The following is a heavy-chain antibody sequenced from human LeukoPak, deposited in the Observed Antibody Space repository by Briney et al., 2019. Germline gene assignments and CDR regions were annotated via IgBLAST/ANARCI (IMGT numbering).Heavy chain of an antibody. CDR1: GFTFSSYG. CDR2: IWYDGSNK. Sequence: GGSLRLSCAASGFTFSSYGMHWVRQAPGKGLEWVAVIWYDGSNKYYADSVKGRFTISRDNSKNTLYLQMNSLRAEDTAIYYCAKQRGYSSIDIDYWGQGTLVTVSS. CDR3: AKQRGYSSIDIDY. J-gene: IGHJ4*02. V-gene: IGHV3-33*06. D-gene: IGHD6-13*01.